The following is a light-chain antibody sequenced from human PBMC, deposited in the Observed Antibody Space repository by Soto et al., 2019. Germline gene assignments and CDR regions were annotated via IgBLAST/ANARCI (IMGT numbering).Light chain of an antibody. CDR3: QQYNTYSWT. CDR1: QTINTW. V-gene: IGKV1-5*01. Sequence: DIQMTQSPSILSASVGDRVAITCRASQTINTWLAWYQLKPGKAPKLLISDASTLESGVPSRYGGSGSGTEFTLTISSLQPDDFATYYCQQYNTYSWTFGQGTKVDIK. CDR2: DAS. J-gene: IGKJ1*01.